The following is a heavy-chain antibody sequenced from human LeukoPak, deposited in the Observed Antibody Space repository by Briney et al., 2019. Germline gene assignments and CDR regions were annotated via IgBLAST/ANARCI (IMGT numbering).Heavy chain of an antibody. Sequence: SETLSLTCAVYGGSFSGHYWSWIRQPPGKGLEWIGEINHSGSTNYNPSLKSRVTISVDTSKNQFSLKLSSVTAADTAVYYCARVPRFLEWLTKPNYFDYWGQGTLVTVSS. V-gene: IGHV4-34*01. CDR3: ARVPRFLEWLTKPNYFDY. D-gene: IGHD3-3*01. J-gene: IGHJ4*02. CDR1: GGSFSGHY. CDR2: INHSGST.